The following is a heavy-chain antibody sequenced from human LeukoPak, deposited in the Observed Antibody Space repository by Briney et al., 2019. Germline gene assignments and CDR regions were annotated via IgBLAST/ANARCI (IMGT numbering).Heavy chain of an antibody. D-gene: IGHD6-13*01. CDR3: ARSSPPTYYHFYYYMDV. CDR2: INPSSGGA. J-gene: IGHJ6*03. V-gene: IGHV1-2*02. Sequence: ASVKVSCKASVYTFTGYYLHWVRQAPGQGLEWMGWINPSSGGAKYAQNFQGRVIITTDTSISTAYMELSSLRSDDTAVYYCARSSPPTYYHFYYYMDVWGKGSTVTVSS. CDR1: VYTFTGYY.